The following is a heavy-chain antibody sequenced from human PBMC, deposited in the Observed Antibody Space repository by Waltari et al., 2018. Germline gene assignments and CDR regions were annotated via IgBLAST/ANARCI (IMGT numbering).Heavy chain of an antibody. D-gene: IGHD3-3*01. CDR2: ISGSGGSK. V-gene: IGHV3-23*01. Sequence: EVQLLESGGGLVQPGGSLRLSCAASGFTFSSYAMSWVRQAPGKGVEWVSAISGSGGSKYYADSVKGRFTISRDNSKNTLYLQMKSLRAEDTAVYYCANIGDSIDPSEWWGQGTLVTVSS. CDR3: ANIGDSIDPSEW. CDR1: GFTFSSYA. J-gene: IGHJ4*02.